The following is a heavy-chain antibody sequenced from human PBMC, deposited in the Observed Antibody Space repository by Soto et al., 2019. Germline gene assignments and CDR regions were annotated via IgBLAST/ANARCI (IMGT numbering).Heavy chain of an antibody. V-gene: IGHV3-23*01. Sequence: GGSLRLSCAASGFTFSSYAMSWVRQAPGKGLEWVSAISGSGGSTYYADSVKGRFTISRDNSKNTLYLQMNSLRAEDTAVYYCAKAEAYHDILTGPSDYWGQGTLVTVSS. D-gene: IGHD3-9*01. J-gene: IGHJ4*02. CDR3: AKAEAYHDILTGPSDY. CDR1: GFTFSSYA. CDR2: ISGSGGST.